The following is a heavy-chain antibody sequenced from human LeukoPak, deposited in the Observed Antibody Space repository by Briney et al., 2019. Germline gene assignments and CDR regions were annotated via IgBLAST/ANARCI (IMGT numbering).Heavy chain of an antibody. V-gene: IGHV3-7*03. CDR2: IKQDGSEK. CDR3: AKDMVQGVITHDY. CDR1: GFTFSSYW. Sequence: PGGSLRLSCAASGFTFSSYWMSWVRQAPGKGLEWVAHIKQDGSEKYYVDSVKGRVTISRDNSKNTLYMQMNSLRAEDTAVYYCAKDMVQGVITHDYWGQGTLVTVSS. D-gene: IGHD3-10*01. J-gene: IGHJ4*02.